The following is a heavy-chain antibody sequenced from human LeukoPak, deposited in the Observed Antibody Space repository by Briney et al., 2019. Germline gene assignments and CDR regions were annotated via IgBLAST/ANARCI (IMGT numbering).Heavy chain of an antibody. Sequence: PVKVSCKASGGTFSSYAISWVRQAPGQGLEWMGGIIPIFGTANYAQKFQGRVTITADESTSTAYMELSSLRSEDTAVYYCARDSGYSGYDLRCDYWGQGTLVTVSS. J-gene: IGHJ4*02. CDR1: GGTFSSYA. V-gene: IGHV1-69*13. D-gene: IGHD5-12*01. CDR3: ARDSGYSGYDLRCDY. CDR2: IIPIFGTA.